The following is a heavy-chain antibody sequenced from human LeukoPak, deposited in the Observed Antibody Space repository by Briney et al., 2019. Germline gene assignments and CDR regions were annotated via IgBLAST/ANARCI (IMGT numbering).Heavy chain of an antibody. D-gene: IGHD5-12*01. V-gene: IGHV4-59*01. J-gene: IGHJ4*02. CDR2: IYYSGST. CDR1: DGSISSYY. CDR3: AREGGSRGFDY. Sequence: SETLSLTCTVSDGSISSYYWSWIRQPPGKGLEWIGYIYYSGSTNYNPSLKSRVTISVDTSKNQFSLKLSSVTAADTAVYYCAREGGSRGFDYWGQGTLVTVSS.